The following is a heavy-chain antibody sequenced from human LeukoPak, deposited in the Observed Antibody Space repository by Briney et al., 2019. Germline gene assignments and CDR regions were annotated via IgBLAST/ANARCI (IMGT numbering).Heavy chain of an antibody. V-gene: IGHV4-34*01. CDR1: GGSFSGYY. CDR3: ARGKPLIFGVVMTSLPGNNWFDP. J-gene: IGHJ5*02. CDR2: INHSGST. Sequence: SETLSLTCAVYGGSFSGYYWSWIRQPPGKGLEWIGEINHSGSTNYNPSLKSRVTISVDTSKIQFSLKLSSVTAADTAVYYCARGKPLIFGVVMTSLPGNNWFDPWGQGTLVTVSS. D-gene: IGHD3-3*01.